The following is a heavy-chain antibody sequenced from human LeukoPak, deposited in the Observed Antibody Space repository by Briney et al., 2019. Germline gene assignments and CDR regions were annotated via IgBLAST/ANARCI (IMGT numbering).Heavy chain of an antibody. D-gene: IGHD1-7*01. V-gene: IGHV4-39*01. CDR2: IYYSGST. CDR1: GGSISSTSYY. Sequence: SETLSLTCTVSGGSISSTSYYWGWIRQPPGKGLEWIGSIYYSGSTFYDPSLKSRVTISLDTSKNQFSLKLNSVTAAETAVYYCARLDGATTHWGQGTLVTVSS. CDR3: ARLDGATTH. J-gene: IGHJ4*02.